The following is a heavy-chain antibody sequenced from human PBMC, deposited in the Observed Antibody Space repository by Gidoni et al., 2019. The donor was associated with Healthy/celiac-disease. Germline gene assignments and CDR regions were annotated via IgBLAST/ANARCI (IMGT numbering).Heavy chain of an antibody. CDR3: ARHCSSTSCHRGDYGMDV. D-gene: IGHD2-2*02. V-gene: IGHV5-51*01. J-gene: IGHJ6*02. Sequence: EVQLVQSGAEVKKPGESLKISCKGSGYSFTSYWIGWVRQMPGKGLEWMGIIYPGDSDTRYSPSFQGQVTISADKSISTAYLQWSSLKASDTAMYYCARHCSSTSCHRGDYGMDVWGQGTTVTVSS. CDR2: IYPGDSDT. CDR1: GYSFTSYW.